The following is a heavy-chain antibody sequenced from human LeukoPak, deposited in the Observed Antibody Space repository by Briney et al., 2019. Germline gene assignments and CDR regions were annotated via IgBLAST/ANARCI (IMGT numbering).Heavy chain of an antibody. CDR3: ARADPDGSGYYRDY. Sequence: ASVKVSCKASGGTFSSYAISWVRQAPGQGLEWMGRIIPILGIANYAQKFQGRVTITADKSTSTAYMELSSLRSEDTAVYYCARADPDGSGYYRDYWGQGTLSPSPQ. CDR1: GGTFSSYA. J-gene: IGHJ4*02. CDR2: IIPILGIA. D-gene: IGHD3-22*01. V-gene: IGHV1-69*04.